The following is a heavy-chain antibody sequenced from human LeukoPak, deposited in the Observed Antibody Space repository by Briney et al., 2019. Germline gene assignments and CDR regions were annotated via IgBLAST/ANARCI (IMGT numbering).Heavy chain of an antibody. V-gene: IGHV3-9*01. J-gene: IGHJ4*02. CDR2: ISWNSGSI. CDR3: ARGGYYYGSGSYYYFDY. D-gene: IGHD3-10*01. Sequence: QPGGSLRLSCAASGFTFDDYAMHWVRQAPGKGLEWVSGISWNSGSIGYADSVKGRFTISRDNAKNSLYLQMNSLRAEDTAVYYCARGGYYYGSGSYYYFDYWGQGTLVTVSS. CDR1: GFTFDDYA.